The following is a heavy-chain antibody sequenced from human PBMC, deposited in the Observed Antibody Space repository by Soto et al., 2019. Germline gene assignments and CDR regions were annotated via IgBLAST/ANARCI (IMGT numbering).Heavy chain of an antibody. CDR1: GGTFSSYT. Sequence: SVKVSCKASGGTFSSYTISWVRQAPGQGLEWMGRIIPILGIANYAQKFQGRVAITADKSTSTAYMELSSLRSEDTAVYYCARVGEYDAFDIWGQGTMVTVSS. CDR3: ARVGEYDAFDI. D-gene: IGHD2-2*01. V-gene: IGHV1-69*02. CDR2: IIPILGIA. J-gene: IGHJ3*02.